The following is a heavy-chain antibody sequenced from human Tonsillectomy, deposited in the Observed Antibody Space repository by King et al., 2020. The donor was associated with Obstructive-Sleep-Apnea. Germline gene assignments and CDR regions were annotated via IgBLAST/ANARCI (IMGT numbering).Heavy chain of an antibody. D-gene: IGHD3-10*01. J-gene: IGHJ4*02. CDR3: AREWRGNYYGSGSGFDY. CDR2: IYHSGST. Sequence: QLQESGPGLVKPSQTLSLTCAVSGASISSSGYSWSWIRQPPGKGLEWIGYIYHSGSTSYKPSLKSRVTISVDTSKNQLSLKLNSVTAADTAVYYCAREWRGNYYGSGSGFDYWGQGTLVTVSS. CDR1: GASISSSGYS. V-gene: IGHV4-30-4*07.